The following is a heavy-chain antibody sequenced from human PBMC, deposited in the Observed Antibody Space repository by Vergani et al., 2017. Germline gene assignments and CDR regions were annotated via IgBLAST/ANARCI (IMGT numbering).Heavy chain of an antibody. CDR1: GDSISSNNC. Sequence: QVQLQESGPGLVKPPGTLSLTCAVSGDSISSNNCWTWVRQPPGKGLEWIGEICHTEDTKYSPSLKSRVTISVDTSKNQFSLKLSSVTAADTAVYYCARGRGGYYYYMDVWGKGTTVTVSS. V-gene: IGHV4-4*03. CDR3: ARGRGGYYYYMDV. J-gene: IGHJ6*03. D-gene: IGHD3-16*01. CDR2: ICHTEDT.